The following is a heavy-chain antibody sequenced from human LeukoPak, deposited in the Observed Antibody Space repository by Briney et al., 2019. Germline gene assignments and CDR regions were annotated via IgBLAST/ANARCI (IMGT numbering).Heavy chain of an antibody. J-gene: IGHJ4*02. D-gene: IGHD1-26*01. CDR2: IKQDGSEK. CDR3: ARASQTRGSYPFDY. V-gene: IGHV3-7*04. CDR1: GFTFSSYG. Sequence: GGSLRLSCAASGFTFSSYGMSWVRQAPGKGLEWVANIKQDGSEKYYVDSVKGRFTVSRDNAENSLYLQMNSLRAEDTAVYYCARASQTRGSYPFDYWGQGTLVTVSS.